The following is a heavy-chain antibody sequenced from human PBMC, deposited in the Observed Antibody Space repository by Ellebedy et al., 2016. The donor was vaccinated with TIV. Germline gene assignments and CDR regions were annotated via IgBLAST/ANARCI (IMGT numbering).Heavy chain of an antibody. D-gene: IGHD1-7*01. V-gene: IGHV3-23*01. CDR1: GFTFSSYA. CDR3: AKDLGNWNYVPFDY. Sequence: GESLKISXTASGFTFSSYAMSWVRQAPGKGLEWVSAISGSGGSTYYADSVKGRFTISRDNSKNTLYLQMNSLRAEDTAVYYCAKDLGNWNYVPFDYWGQGTLVTVSS. CDR2: ISGSGGST. J-gene: IGHJ4*02.